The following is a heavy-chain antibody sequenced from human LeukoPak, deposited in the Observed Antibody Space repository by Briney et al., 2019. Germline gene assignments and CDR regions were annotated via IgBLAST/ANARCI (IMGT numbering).Heavy chain of an antibody. Sequence: SETLSLTCTVSGGSISSYYWSWIRQPPGKGLEWIGYIYYSGSTNYNPSLKSRVTISVDTSKNQFSLKLSSVTAADTAVYYCAGPFPHGAAAGKDAFDIWGQGTMVTVSS. CDR3: AGPFPHGAAAGKDAFDI. J-gene: IGHJ3*02. V-gene: IGHV4-59*08. CDR2: IYYSGST. D-gene: IGHD6-13*01. CDR1: GGSISSYY.